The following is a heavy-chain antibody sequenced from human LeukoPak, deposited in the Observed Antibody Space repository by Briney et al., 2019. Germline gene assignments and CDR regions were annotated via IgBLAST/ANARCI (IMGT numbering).Heavy chain of an antibody. D-gene: IGHD6-13*01. V-gene: IGHV1-2*04. CDR1: GYTFTGYY. CDR2: INPNSGGT. J-gene: IGHJ4*02. CDR3: ARGSAAGKRGAFDY. Sequence: GASVKVSCKASGYTFTGYYMHWVRQAPGQGREWMGWINPNSGGTNYAQKFQGWVTMTRDTSISTAYMELSRLRSDDTAVYYCARGSAAGKRGAFDYWGQGILVTVSS.